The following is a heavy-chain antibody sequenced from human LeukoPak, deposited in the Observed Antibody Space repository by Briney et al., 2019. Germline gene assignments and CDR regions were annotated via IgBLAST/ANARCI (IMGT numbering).Heavy chain of an antibody. CDR1: GFTFTTYW. V-gene: IGHV3-15*01. J-gene: IGHJ4*02. Sequence: KPGGSLRLSCAASGFTFTTYWMSWVRQAPGKGLEWVGRIKSKTDGGTTDYAAPVKGRFTISRDNSKNTLYLQMNSLRAEDTAVYYCAKEDSSGWFYTFGGQGTLVTVSS. CDR2: IKSKTDGGTT. CDR3: AKEDSSGWFYTF. D-gene: IGHD6-19*01.